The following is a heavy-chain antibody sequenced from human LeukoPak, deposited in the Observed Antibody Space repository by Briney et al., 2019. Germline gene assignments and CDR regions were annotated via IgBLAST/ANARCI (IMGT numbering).Heavy chain of an antibody. CDR2: IYPGDSDT. CDR3: ARPYYYGSGSSYFQH. V-gene: IGHV5-51*01. Sequence: GESLKISCKGSGYSFTSYWIGWVRQMPGKGQEWMGIIYPGDSDTRYSPSFQGQVTISADKSISTAYLQWSSLKASDTAMYYCARPYYYGSGSSYFQHWGQGTLVTVSS. D-gene: IGHD3-10*01. CDR1: GYSFTSYW. J-gene: IGHJ1*01.